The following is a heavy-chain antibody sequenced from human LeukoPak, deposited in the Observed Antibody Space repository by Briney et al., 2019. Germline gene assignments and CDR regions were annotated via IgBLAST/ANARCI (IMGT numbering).Heavy chain of an antibody. CDR2: ISSGGST. CDR1: GFTFSSYA. J-gene: IGHJ5*02. CDR3: AREGYCSSTSCYSGDYNWFDP. D-gene: IGHD2-2*01. Sequence: GGSLRLSCAASGFTFSSYAMSWVRQAPGKGLEWVSAISSGGSTYYADSVKGRFTISRDNAKNSLYLQMNSLRAEDTAVYYCAREGYCSSTSCYSGDYNWFDPWGQGTLVTVSS. V-gene: IGHV3-23*01.